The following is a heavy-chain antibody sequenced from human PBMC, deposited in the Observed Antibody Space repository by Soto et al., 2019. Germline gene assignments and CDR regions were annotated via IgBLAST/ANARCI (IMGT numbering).Heavy chain of an antibody. CDR2: IYHSGST. CDR3: ASGGDGFDL. J-gene: IGHJ3*01. V-gene: IGHV4-31*02. D-gene: IGHD3-16*01. Sequence: WTWIRQHPGKGLEWIGYIYHSGSTYYSPSLKSRVTISVDTSENQFSLKLTSMTAADTAVYYCASGGDGFDLWGQGKMVTVSS.